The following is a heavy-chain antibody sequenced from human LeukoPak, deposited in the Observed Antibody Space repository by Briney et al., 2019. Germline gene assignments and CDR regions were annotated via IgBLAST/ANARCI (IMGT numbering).Heavy chain of an antibody. CDR1: GYTFTSYD. J-gene: IGHJ4*02. V-gene: IGHV1-18*01. D-gene: IGHD6-13*01. CDR2: ISPYNGNT. CDR3: ATYSAAGRTYYFDY. Sequence: ASVKVSCKASGYTFTSYDINWVRQAPGQGLEWMGWISPYNGNTNYAQKLQGRVTMTRDTSTSTAYMELRSLRSDDTAVYYCATYSAAGRTYYFDYWGQGALVTVSS.